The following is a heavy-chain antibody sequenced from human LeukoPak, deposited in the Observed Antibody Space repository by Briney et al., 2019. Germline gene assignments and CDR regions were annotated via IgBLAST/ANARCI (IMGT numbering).Heavy chain of an antibody. CDR3: XXXXXXTVTSPGRTSFDY. Sequence: TGGSLRLSCATSAFIFRSYGMHWVRQAPDKGLEWVATMRYEGSNKYYADSVEGRFTISRDNSKNTLYLQMNSLRAEDTAVYYXXXXXXXTVTSPGRTSFDYWGQGTLVTVSP. CDR2: MRYEGSNK. D-gene: IGHD4-17*01. V-gene: IGHV3-30*02. J-gene: IGHJ4*02. CDR1: AFIFRSYG.